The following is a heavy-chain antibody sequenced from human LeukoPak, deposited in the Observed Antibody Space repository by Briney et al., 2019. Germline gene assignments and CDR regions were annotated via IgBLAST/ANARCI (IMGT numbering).Heavy chain of an antibody. CDR3: ARHVTTGYYYYYYMDV. V-gene: IGHV4-39*01. D-gene: IGHD4-11*01. Sequence: SETLSLTCTVSGGSISSSSYYWGWIRQPPGKGLEWIGSIYYSGSTYYNPSLKRRVTISVDTSKNQFSLKLSSVTAADTAVYYCARHVTTGYYYYYYMDVWGKGTTVTVSS. J-gene: IGHJ6*03. CDR1: GGSISSSSYY. CDR2: IYYSGST.